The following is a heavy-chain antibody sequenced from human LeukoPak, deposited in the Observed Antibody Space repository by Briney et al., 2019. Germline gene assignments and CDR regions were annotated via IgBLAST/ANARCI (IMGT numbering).Heavy chain of an antibody. CDR2: INSDGSST. J-gene: IGHJ1*01. CDR1: GFTLSDYW. CDR3: ARTVYDSSAYQPLQH. Sequence: GGALRLSCAASGFTLSDYWMHWVRHAPGKGLVWVSRINSDGSSTAHADSVKGRFTISRDNAGNTLYLQMNSLRAEDTAVYYCARTVYDSSAYQPLQHWGQGTLVTVSS. V-gene: IGHV3-74*01. D-gene: IGHD3-22*01.